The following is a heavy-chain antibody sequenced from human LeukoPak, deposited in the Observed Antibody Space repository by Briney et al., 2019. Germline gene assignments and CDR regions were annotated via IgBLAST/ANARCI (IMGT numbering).Heavy chain of an antibody. J-gene: IGHJ4*02. CDR2: ISYDGSNE. D-gene: IGHD3-10*01. CDR1: GFPFRGYA. Sequence: GEPLRLSCGASGFPFRGYAMQWVPQAPGKGLEWVAVISYDGSNEYYADSVKGRFTISRDNSKNTLYLQMNSLSVEDTAVYYCARVGYYASGPFSYFDYWGQGTLVTVSS. V-gene: IGHV3-30-3*01. CDR3: ARVGYYASGPFSYFDY.